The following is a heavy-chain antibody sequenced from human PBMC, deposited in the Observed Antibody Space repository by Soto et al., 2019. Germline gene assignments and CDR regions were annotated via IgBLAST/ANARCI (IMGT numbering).Heavy chain of an antibody. CDR2: ISYDGSNK. CDR1: GFTFSSYG. Sequence: GGSLRLSCAASGFTFSSYGMHWVRQAPGKGLEWVAVISYDGSNKCYADSVKGRFTISRDNSKNTLYLQMNSLRAEDTAVYYCAKCFPPYYDSSGYDYWGQGTLVTAPQ. J-gene: IGHJ4*02. CDR3: AKCFPPYYDSSGYDY. D-gene: IGHD3-22*01. V-gene: IGHV3-30*18.